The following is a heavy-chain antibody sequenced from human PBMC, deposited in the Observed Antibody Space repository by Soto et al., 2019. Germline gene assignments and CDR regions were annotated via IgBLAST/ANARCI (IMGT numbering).Heavy chain of an antibody. CDR1: GGSVSSEYW. CDR3: ASDRSDYWSNFAY. V-gene: IGHV4-4*02. D-gene: IGHD3-3*01. CDR2: IYHSGRT. Sequence: QVQLQESGPGVVKPSGTLSLTCAVSGGSVSSEYWWSWVRRPPGKGLERIGEIYHSGRTNYNTSLKSRATISLDQSKNQLSLIVNSVTAAATAVYYCASDRSDYWSNFAYWGECTVVTVSS. J-gene: IGHJ4*02.